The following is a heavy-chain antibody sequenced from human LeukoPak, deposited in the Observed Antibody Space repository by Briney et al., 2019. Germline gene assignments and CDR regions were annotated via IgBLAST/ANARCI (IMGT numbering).Heavy chain of an antibody. J-gene: IGHJ6*02. CDR3: ARDRRFRSGSNYYYGMDV. Sequence: SGGSLRLSCAASGFTVSGTWMHWVRQAPGKGLVWVSRINNDGRSTSYADPVKGRFTISRDNSKNTLYLQMNSLRAEDTAVYYCARDRRFRSGSNYYYGMDVWGQGTTVTVSS. CDR1: GFTVSGTW. V-gene: IGHV3-74*01. CDR2: INNDGRST. D-gene: IGHD3-10*01.